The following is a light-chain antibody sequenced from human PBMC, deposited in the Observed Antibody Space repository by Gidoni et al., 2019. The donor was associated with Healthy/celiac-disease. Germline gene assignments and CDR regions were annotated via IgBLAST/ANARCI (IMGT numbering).Light chain of an antibody. V-gene: IGLV3-19*01. CDR2: GKN. J-gene: IGLJ2*01. CDR1: SLRSYY. CDR3: NSRDSSGNLVV. Sequence: SSELTQDPAVSVALGQTVRITCQGDSLRSYYASWYQQKQGQAPVLVIYGKNNRPSGIPDRFSGSSSGNTASLTITGAQAEDEADYYCNSRDSSGNLVVFGGGTKLTVL.